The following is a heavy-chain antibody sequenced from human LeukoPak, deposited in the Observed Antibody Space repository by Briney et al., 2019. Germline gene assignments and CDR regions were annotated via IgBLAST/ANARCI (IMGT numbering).Heavy chain of an antibody. CDR1: GGSISSGGYS. J-gene: IGHJ4*02. CDR2: IYHSGST. V-gene: IGHV4-30-2*01. D-gene: IGHD2-21*02. Sequence: SETLSLTCAVSGGSISSGGYSWSWIRQPPGKGLEWIGYIYHSGSTYYNPSLKSRVTISVDRSKNQFSLKLSSVTAADTAAYYCARVVTCGGDCYYDYFDYWGQGTLVTVSS. CDR3: ARVVTCGGDCYYDYFDY.